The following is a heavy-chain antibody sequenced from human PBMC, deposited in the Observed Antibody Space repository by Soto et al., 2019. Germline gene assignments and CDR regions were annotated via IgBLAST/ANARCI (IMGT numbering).Heavy chain of an antibody. Sequence: QVQLVQSGAEVKKPGASVRVSCKASVDTFSSYYMQWVRQAPGHGLEWMGIINTNGGSTSYAQKFQGRVAMASDTSTSTLYMELSGLRSEDTAVDYCAGRREDFWARHYYYYYGMDVWGQGTTVTVSS. J-gene: IGHJ6*02. CDR1: VDTFSSYY. CDR3: AGRREDFWARHYYYYYGMDV. D-gene: IGHD3-16*01. V-gene: IGHV1-46*01. CDR2: INTNGGST.